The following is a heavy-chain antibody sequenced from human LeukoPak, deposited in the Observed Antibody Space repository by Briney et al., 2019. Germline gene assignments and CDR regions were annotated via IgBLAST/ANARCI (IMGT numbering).Heavy chain of an antibody. CDR1: GFTFSSYW. CDR3: ARDRGCSSTSCYSDY. J-gene: IGHJ4*02. CDR2: IKQDGSEK. Sequence: GGSLRLSCAASGFTFSSYWMSWVRQAPGKGLEWVANIKQDGSEKYYVDSVKGRFTISRDNAKNSLYLQMNSLRAEDTAMYYCARDRGCSSTSCYSDYWGQGTLVTVSS. V-gene: IGHV3-7*01. D-gene: IGHD2-2*01.